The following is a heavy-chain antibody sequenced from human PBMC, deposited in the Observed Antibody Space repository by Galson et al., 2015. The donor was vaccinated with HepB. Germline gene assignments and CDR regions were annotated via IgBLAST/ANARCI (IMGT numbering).Heavy chain of an antibody. D-gene: IGHD6-13*01. CDR2: ISSSSSYI. Sequence: SLRLSCAASGFTFSSYSMNWVRQAPGKGLEWVSSISSSSSYIYYADSVKGRFTISRDNAKNSLYLQMNSLRAEDTAVYYCSASMGYSSTQTYFDYWGQGTLVTVSS. J-gene: IGHJ4*02. V-gene: IGHV3-21*01. CDR1: GFTFSSYS. CDR3: SASMGYSSTQTYFDY.